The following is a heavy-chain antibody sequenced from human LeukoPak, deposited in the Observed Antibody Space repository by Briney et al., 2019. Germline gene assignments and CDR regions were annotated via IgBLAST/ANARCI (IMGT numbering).Heavy chain of an antibody. Sequence: GGSLRLSCAASGFTFSSYAMHWVRQAPGKGLEWVSYISSSGSTIYYADSVKGRFTISRDNAKNSLYLQMNSLRAEDTAVYYCARWSTYYYDSSGYYSDYWGQGTLVTVSS. J-gene: IGHJ4*02. CDR2: ISSSGSTI. V-gene: IGHV3-48*04. CDR3: ARWSTYYYDSSGYYSDY. D-gene: IGHD3-22*01. CDR1: GFTFSSYA.